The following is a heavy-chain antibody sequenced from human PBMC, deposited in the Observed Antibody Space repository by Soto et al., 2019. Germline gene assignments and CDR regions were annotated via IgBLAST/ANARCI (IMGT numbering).Heavy chain of an antibody. CDR2: ISGSGGST. J-gene: IGHJ6*02. V-gene: IGHV3-23*01. CDR1: GFTFSSYA. CDR3: AKGPGYYYYYGMDV. Sequence: GGSLRLSCAASGFTFSSYAMSWVRQAPGKGLEWVSAISGSGGSTYYADSVKGRFTISRDNSKNTLYLQMNSLRAEDTAVYYCAKGPGYYYYYGMDVWGQGTTVTVSS.